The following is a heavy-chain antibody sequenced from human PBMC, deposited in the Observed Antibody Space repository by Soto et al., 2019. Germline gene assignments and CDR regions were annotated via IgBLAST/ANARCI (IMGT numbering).Heavy chain of an antibody. CDR2: ISSDSVWI. Sequence: GESLKISWAASGLTFSSSTMDWVLQAPGKGLEWVASISSDSVWIYYAASVKRRFTISRDNAKNSLFLQMSSLRAEDTAVYYCASGSSGDYADWGQGTLVTVSS. J-gene: IGHJ4*02. CDR1: GLTFSSST. CDR3: ASGSSGDYAD. D-gene: IGHD4-17*01. V-gene: IGHV3-21*01.